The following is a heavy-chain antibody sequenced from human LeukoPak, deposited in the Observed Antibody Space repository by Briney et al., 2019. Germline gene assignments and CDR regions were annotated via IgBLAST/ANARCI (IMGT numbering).Heavy chain of an antibody. CDR1: GFTFSSYA. CDR2: ISGSGGST. J-gene: IGHJ6*03. CDR3: AKTHLQLWFMYPGGMDV. V-gene: IGHV3-23*01. D-gene: IGHD5-18*01. Sequence: PGGSLRLSCAASGFTFSSYAMSWVRQAPGKGLEWVSAISGSGGSTYYADSVKGRFTISRDNSKNTLYLQMNSLRAEDTAVYYCAKTHLQLWFMYPGGMDVWGKGTTVTVSS.